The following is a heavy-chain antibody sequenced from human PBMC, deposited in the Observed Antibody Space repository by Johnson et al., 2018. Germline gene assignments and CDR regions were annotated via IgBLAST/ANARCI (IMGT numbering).Heavy chain of an antibody. CDR1: CFTCNTYS. CDR3: VKDYYDNNGRALDF. D-gene: IGHD3-22*01. J-gene: IGHJ3*01. Sequence: VQSGGSLRLSCAASCFTCNTYSMNWVRQAPGKGLAWVTIISYDGSNKYYADSVKGRFTISRDNSNSTLYLEMKGLRAEDTAVYYCVKDYYDNNGRALDFWGQGTMVTVSS. CDR2: ISYDGSNK. V-gene: IGHV3-30*18.